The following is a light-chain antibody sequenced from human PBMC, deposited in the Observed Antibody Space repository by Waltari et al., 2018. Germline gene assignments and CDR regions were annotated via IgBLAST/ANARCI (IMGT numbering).Light chain of an antibody. V-gene: IGLV3-21*01. J-gene: IGLJ3*02. CDR2: DES. CDR1: DIGSKS. Sequence: SYVLTQPPSLSVAPGTTARLTRGGNDIGSKSVQRYQLRPGQPPVLVVYDESGRPSGIPARFSGPNSGNSVTLPISGLEAGDGADYCFQVWDSTSDHRVFGGGTKLAVL. CDR3: QVWDSTSDHRV.